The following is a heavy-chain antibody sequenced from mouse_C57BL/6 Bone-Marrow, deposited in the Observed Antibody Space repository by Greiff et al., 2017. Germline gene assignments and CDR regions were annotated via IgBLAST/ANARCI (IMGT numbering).Heavy chain of an antibody. J-gene: IGHJ1*03. Sequence: QVQLQQPGAELVRPGTSVKLSCKASGYTFTSYWMHWVKQRPGQGLEWIGVIDPSDSYTNYNQKFKGKATLTVDTSSSTAYMQLSSLTSEDSAVYYCARYDGYYGYFDVWGTGTTVTVSS. CDR3: ARYDGYYGYFDV. D-gene: IGHD2-2*01. V-gene: IGHV1-59*01. CDR2: IDPSDSYT. CDR1: GYTFTSYW.